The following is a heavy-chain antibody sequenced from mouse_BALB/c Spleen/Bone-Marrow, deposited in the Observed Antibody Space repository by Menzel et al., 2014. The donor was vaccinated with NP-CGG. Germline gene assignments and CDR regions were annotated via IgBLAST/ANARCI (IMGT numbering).Heavy chain of an antibody. J-gene: IGHJ2*01. D-gene: IGHD1-1*01. CDR2: IYPGNSDT. V-gene: IGHV1-5*01. CDR1: GYTFTSYW. CDR3: TRWNYYGSSYDY. Sequence: EVQLQQSGTVLARPGASVKMSCKASGYTFTSYWMHWVKQRPGQDLEWIGAIYPGNSDTSYNQKFKGKAKLTAVTSTSTAYMELSSLTNEDSAVYYCTRWNYYGSSYDYWGQGTTLTVSS.